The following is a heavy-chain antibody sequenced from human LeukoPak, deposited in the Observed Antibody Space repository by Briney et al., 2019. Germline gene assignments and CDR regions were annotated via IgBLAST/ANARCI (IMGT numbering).Heavy chain of an antibody. CDR3: ARDSSGWPFDY. CDR2: ISSSGSTI. CDR1: GFTFSSYE. Sequence: GGSLRLSCAASGFTFSSYEMNWVRKAPGKGLEGVSYISSSGSTIYYADSVKGRFTISRDNAKNSLYLQMNSLRAEDTVVYYCARDSSGWPFDYWGQGTLVTVSS. D-gene: IGHD6-19*01. J-gene: IGHJ4*02. V-gene: IGHV3-48*03.